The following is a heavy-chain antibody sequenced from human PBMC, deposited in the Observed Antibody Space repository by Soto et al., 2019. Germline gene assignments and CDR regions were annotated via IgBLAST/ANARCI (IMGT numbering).Heavy chain of an antibody. Sequence: GGSLRLSCAASGFTFSSYGMHWVRQAPGKGLEWVAVIWYDGNNKYYPDSVKGRFTISRDNSKNTLYLQMNSLRVDDTAVYYCARDFKRALGIDYWGQGTLVTVSS. CDR2: IWYDGNNK. CDR3: ARDFKRALGIDY. J-gene: IGHJ4*02. D-gene: IGHD6-6*01. V-gene: IGHV3-33*01. CDR1: GFTFSSYG.